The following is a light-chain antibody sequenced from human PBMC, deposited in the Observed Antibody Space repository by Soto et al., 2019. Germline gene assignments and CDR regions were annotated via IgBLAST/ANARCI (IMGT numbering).Light chain of an antibody. J-gene: IGLJ3*02. Sequence: QSVLTQPPSASGTPGQRVTISCSGRSSNIGSNTVNWYQQLPGTAPKLLIYSNNQLPSGVPDRFSGSKSGTSAALAISGLQSEDEADYYCAAWDDSLTGCVFGGGTELTVL. CDR1: SSNIGSNT. V-gene: IGLV1-44*01. CDR2: SNN. CDR3: AAWDDSLTGCV.